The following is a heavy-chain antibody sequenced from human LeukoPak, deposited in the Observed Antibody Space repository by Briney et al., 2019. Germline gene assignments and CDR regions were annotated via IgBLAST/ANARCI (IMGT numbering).Heavy chain of an antibody. Sequence: GGSLRLSCAASGFTFSSYDMHWVRQAPGKGLEWVAFLQYDGSNKYYADSVKGRFTISRDNSKNTLNLQMNSLRSDDTAVYYCARFGQLWLHADYWGQGTLVTVSS. CDR3: ARFGQLWLHADY. V-gene: IGHV3-30*02. CDR1: GFTFSSYD. D-gene: IGHD5-18*01. J-gene: IGHJ4*02. CDR2: LQYDGSNK.